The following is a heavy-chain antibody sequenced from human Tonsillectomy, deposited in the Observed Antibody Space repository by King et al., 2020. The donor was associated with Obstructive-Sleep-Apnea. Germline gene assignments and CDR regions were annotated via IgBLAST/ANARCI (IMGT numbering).Heavy chain of an antibody. J-gene: IGHJ3*02. CDR1: GYTFTSYG. CDR2: ISAYNGNT. D-gene: IGHD3-22*01. CDR3: ARDQDYYDSSGYYYENAFDI. Sequence: QLVQFGAEVKKPGASVKVSCKASGYTFTSYGISWVRQAPGQGLEWMGWISAYNGNTNYAQKLQGRVTMTTDTSTSTAYMELRSLRSDDTAVYYCARDQDYYDSSGYYYENAFDIWGQGTMVTVSS. V-gene: IGHV1-18*04.